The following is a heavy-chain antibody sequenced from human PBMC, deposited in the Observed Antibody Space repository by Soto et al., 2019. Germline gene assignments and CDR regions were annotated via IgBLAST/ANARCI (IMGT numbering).Heavy chain of an antibody. J-gene: IGHJ4*02. CDR2: INGDGIST. CDR3: ARGLAARSSDY. CDR1: GFTFSSYW. Sequence: GGSLRLSCAASGFTFSSYWMHWVRQGPGKELVWVSRINGDGISTTYADSVKGRFTISSDNAKNTLYLQMNSLRADDTALYYCARGLAARSSDYWGQGTLVTVSS. D-gene: IGHD6-6*01. V-gene: IGHV3-74*01.